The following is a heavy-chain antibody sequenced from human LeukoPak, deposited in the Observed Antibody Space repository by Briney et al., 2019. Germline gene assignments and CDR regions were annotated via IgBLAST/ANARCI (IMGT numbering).Heavy chain of an antibody. D-gene: IGHD3-22*01. CDR3: ARGPSYYYDTVGAFDI. CDR2: IYYSGST. V-gene: IGHV4-39*07. J-gene: IGHJ3*02. CDR1: GGSISSSSYY. Sequence: SETLSLTCTVSGGSISSSSYYWGWIRQPPGKGLEWIGSIYYSGSTHYNPSLKSRVTISVDTSKNQFSLKLSSVTAADTAVYYCARGPSYYYDTVGAFDIWGQGTMVTVSS.